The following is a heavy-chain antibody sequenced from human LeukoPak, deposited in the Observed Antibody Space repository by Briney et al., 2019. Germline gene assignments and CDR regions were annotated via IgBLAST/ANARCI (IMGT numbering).Heavy chain of an antibody. J-gene: IGHJ5*02. CDR2: INPNSGGT. CDR1: GYTFTGYY. Sequence: ASVRVSSKPSGYTFTGYYIHWVGQAPGQGLEWMAWINPNSGGTNYAQKFQGRVTMTRDTSISTAYMELSRLRSDDTAVYYCARDMTIFGVASYFDPWGQGTLVTVSS. CDR3: ARDMTIFGVASYFDP. V-gene: IGHV1-2*02. D-gene: IGHD3-3*01.